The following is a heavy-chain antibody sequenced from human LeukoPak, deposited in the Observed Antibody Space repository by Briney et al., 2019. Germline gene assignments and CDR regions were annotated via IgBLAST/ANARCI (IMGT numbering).Heavy chain of an antibody. CDR1: GYTFTSYA. Sequence: GASVKVSCTASGYTFTSYAMNWVRQAPGQGLEWMGWINTNTGNPTYAQGFTGRFVFSLDTSVSTAYLQISSLKAEDTAVYYCARDPEMYSSSWYGLEDWGQGTLVTVSS. V-gene: IGHV7-4-1*02. CDR2: INTNTGNP. CDR3: ARDPEMYSSSWYGLED. J-gene: IGHJ4*02. D-gene: IGHD6-13*01.